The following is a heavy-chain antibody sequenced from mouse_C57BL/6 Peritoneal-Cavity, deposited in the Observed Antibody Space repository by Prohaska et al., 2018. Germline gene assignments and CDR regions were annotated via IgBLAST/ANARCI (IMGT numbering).Heavy chain of an antibody. D-gene: IGHD2-1*01. Sequence: EVQLLETGGGLVQPGGSRGLSCEGSGFTFSGFWMSWVRQTPGKTLEWIGDINDDGRAINYAPSIKDRFTIFRDNDKSTLYLQMSNVRSEDTATYFCMRYGNYWYFDVWGTGTTVTVSS. V-gene: IGHV11-2*01. J-gene: IGHJ1*03. CDR3: MRYGNYWYFDV. CDR1: GFTFSGFW. CDR2: INDDGRAI.